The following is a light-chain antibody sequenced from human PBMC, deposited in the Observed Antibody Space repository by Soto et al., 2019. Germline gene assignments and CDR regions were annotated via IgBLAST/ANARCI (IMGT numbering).Light chain of an antibody. V-gene: IGLV2-8*01. Sequence: QSALTQPPSASGSPGQSVTISCTGTNNDIGVYDFVSWYQHHPGKAPRLIIYEVVQRPSGVPDRFSGSKSGNTASVTVSGLQAADEADYFCESYAGSNTYVFGSGTKVTVL. CDR2: EVV. CDR1: NNDIGVYDF. J-gene: IGLJ1*01. CDR3: ESYAGSNTYV.